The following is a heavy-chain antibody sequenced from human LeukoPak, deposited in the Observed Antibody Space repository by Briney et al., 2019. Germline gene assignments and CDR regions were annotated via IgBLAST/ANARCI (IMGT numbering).Heavy chain of an antibody. CDR2: ISYDGSNK. CDR1: GFTFSSYA. D-gene: IGHD3-22*01. Sequence: GSLRLSCAASGFTFSSYAMHWVRQAPGKGLEWVAVISYDGSNKYYADSVKGRFTISRDNSKNTLYLQMNSLRAEDTAVYYCAKSTAYSITMIVVIKPMDVWGQGTTVIVSS. CDR3: AKSTAYSITMIVVIKPMDV. J-gene: IGHJ6*02. V-gene: IGHV3-30-3*02.